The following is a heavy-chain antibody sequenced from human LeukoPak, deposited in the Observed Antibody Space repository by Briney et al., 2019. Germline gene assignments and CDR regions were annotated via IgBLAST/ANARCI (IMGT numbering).Heavy chain of an antibody. CDR2: IIPIFATT. CDR1: GGTFSNYG. Sequence: GSSVQVSCKTSGGTFSNYGINWVRQAPGQGLEWMGMIIPIFATTNSAQKFHGRVTITTDVSTSTAYMELRSLKSEDTAVYYCARDLITDLTFDNWGQGTLVTVSS. CDR3: ARDLITDLTFDN. J-gene: IGHJ4*02. D-gene: IGHD5-24*01. V-gene: IGHV1-69*05.